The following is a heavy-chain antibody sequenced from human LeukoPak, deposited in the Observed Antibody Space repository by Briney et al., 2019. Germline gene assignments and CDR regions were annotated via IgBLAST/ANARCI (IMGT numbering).Heavy chain of an antibody. J-gene: IGHJ4*02. CDR3: ARDPRTVRI. D-gene: IGHD1-1*01. CDR2: ISSSGSTI. CDR1: GFSFSDYY. V-gene: IGHV3-11*04. Sequence: GGSLRLSCAASGFSFSDYYMSWIRQAPGEGLEWVSYISSSGSTIYYADSVRGRFTISRDNAKNSLYLQMNSLRVEDTAVYYCARDPRTVRIWGQGTLVTVSS.